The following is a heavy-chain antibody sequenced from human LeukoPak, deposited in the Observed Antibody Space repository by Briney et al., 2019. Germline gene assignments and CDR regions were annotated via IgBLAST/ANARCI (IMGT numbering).Heavy chain of an antibody. CDR1: GFTFSDYH. J-gene: IGHJ4*02. D-gene: IGHD6-19*01. Sequence: GGSLRLSCAASGFTFSDYHMSWIRQASGKGLEWVAYISRGGDDVYFADSVRGRITISRDNAKNSLFLQMSSLTADDTAVYYCSGGRDITVAGPGGYFDYWGQGSLVTVSS. V-gene: IGHV3-11*01. CDR2: ISRGGDDV. CDR3: SGGRDITVAGPGGYFDY.